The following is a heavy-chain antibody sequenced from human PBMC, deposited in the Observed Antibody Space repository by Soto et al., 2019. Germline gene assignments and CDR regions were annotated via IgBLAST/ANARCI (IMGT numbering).Heavy chain of an antibody. CDR1: GFTFSSYA. D-gene: IGHD4-4*01. Sequence: GGSLRLSXAASGFTFSSYAMSWVRQAPGKGLEWVSAISGSGGSTYYADSVKGRFTISRDNSKNTLYLQMNSLRAEDTAVYYCAKQLLQFNWFDPWGQGTLVTVSS. J-gene: IGHJ5*02. CDR2: ISGSGGST. V-gene: IGHV3-23*01. CDR3: AKQLLQFNWFDP.